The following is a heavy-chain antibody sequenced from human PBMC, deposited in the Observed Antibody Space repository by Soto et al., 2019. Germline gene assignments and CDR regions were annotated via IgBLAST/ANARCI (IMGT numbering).Heavy chain of an antibody. CDR3: AKSHTTSGWYVTPDY. CDR1: GFTFGDYA. J-gene: IGHJ4*02. V-gene: IGHV3-9*01. D-gene: IGHD6-19*01. CDR2: ISWDSGSI. Sequence: EVQLVESGGGLVQPGRSLRLSCAASGFTFGDYAMQWVRQAPGKGLEWVSAISWDSGSIDYADSVKGRFTISRDNAKNSLYLQMNSLRAEDTALYYCAKSHTTSGWYVTPDYWGQGTRVTVSS.